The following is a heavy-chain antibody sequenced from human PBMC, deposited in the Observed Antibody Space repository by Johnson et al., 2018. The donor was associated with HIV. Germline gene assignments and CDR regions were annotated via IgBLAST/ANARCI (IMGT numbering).Heavy chain of an antibody. D-gene: IGHD3-16*01. CDR1: GFTVSDNY. J-gene: IGHJ3*02. CDR2: SGSGGST. Sequence: VQLVECGGGLVQPGGSLRVSCAASGFTVSDNYISWVRQAPGKGLEWVSAISGSGGSTYYADSVKGRFTISRDNSKNTLYLQMNSLRAEDTAVYYCARQTLRTFDIWGQGTMVTVSS. V-gene: IGHV3-66*02. CDR3: ARQTLRTFDI.